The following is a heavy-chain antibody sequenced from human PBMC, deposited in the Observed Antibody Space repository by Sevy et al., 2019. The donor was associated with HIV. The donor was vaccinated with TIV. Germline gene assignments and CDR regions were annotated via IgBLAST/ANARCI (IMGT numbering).Heavy chain of an antibody. J-gene: IGHJ3*02. Sequence: SETLSLTCAVSGGSISSSNWWSWVRQPPGKGLEWIGEIYRSGSTNYNPSLKSRVTISVDKSKNRFSLKLSSVTAADTAVYYCARDLRVGATTSDAFDIWGQGTMVTVSS. CDR3: ARDLRVGATTSDAFDI. V-gene: IGHV4-4*02. D-gene: IGHD1-26*01. CDR2: IYRSGST. CDR1: GGSISSSNW.